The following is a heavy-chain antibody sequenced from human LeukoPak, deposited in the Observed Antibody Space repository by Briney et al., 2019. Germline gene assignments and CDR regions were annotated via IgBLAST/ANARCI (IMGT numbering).Heavy chain of an antibody. V-gene: IGHV4-34*01. Sequence: SETLSLTCAVYGGSFSGCYWSWIRQPPGKGLECIGEINHSGSTNYNPSLKSRVTISVDTSKNQFSLKLSSVTAADTAVYYCARGYCSSTSCYVGWFDPWGQGTLVTVSS. J-gene: IGHJ5*02. D-gene: IGHD2-2*01. CDR2: INHSGST. CDR3: ARGYCSSTSCYVGWFDP. CDR1: GGSFSGCY.